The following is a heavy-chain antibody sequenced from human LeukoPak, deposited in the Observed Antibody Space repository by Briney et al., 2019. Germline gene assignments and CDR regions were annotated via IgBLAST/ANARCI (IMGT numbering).Heavy chain of an antibody. CDR3: ARDYGSGSYRFDY. V-gene: IGHV1-18*01. Sequence: GASVKVSCKASGYTFTTYGISWVRQAPGQGLEWMGWIDAYNGNTKYAQKLQGRVSMTTDTSTSTAYMELRSLGSDDTAVYYCARDYGSGSYRFDYWGQGTLVTVSS. CDR2: IDAYNGNT. D-gene: IGHD3-10*01. CDR1: GYTFTTYG. J-gene: IGHJ4*02.